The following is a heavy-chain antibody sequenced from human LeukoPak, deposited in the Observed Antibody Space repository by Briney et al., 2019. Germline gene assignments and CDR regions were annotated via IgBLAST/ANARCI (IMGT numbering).Heavy chain of an antibody. CDR3: ARGVAGTPLTDY. J-gene: IGHJ4*02. D-gene: IGHD6-19*01. CDR1: GYTFTGYF. CDR2: INPNSGGT. Sequence: GASVKVSCKSSGYTFTGYFVHWVRHAPGQSLEWMGWINPNSGGTNYAQKFQGSVTMTRDTSISIAYMELSRLRSDDTAVYYCARGVAGTPLTDYWGQGTLVTVSS. V-gene: IGHV1-2*02.